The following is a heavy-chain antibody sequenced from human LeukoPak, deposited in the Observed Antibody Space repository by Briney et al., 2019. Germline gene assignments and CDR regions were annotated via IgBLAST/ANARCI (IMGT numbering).Heavy chain of an antibody. Sequence: PGGSLRLSCAASGSPFSSYGMHWVRQAPGKGLEWVAFIRYDGSNKYYADSVKGRFTISRDNSKNTLYLQMNSLRAEDTAVYYCAKVPYDYVWGSYRYTPSYWGQGTLVTVSS. CDR2: IRYDGSNK. CDR3: AKVPYDYVWGSYRYTPSY. J-gene: IGHJ4*02. D-gene: IGHD3-16*02. V-gene: IGHV3-30*02. CDR1: GSPFSSYG.